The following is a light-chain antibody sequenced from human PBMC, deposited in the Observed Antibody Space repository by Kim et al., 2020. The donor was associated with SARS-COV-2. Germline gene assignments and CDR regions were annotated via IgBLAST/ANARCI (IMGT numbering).Light chain of an antibody. Sequence: SYELTQPPSVSVSPGQTARITCPGDALPRQYAYWYQQKPGQAPVLVIYKDSERPSGIPERFSGSSSGTTVTLTISGVQAEDEADYYCQSADSSVWVFGGG. CDR1: ALPRQY. J-gene: IGLJ3*02. CDR3: QSADSSVWV. V-gene: IGLV3-25*03. CDR2: KDS.